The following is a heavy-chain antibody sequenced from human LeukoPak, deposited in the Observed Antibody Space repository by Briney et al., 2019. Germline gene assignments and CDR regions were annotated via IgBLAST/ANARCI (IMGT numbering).Heavy chain of an antibody. Sequence: VASVKVSCKVSGYTLTELSMHWVRQDPGKGLEWMGGFDPEDGETIYAQKFQGRVTMTEDTSTDTAYMELSGLRSEDTAVYYCATEDYYYYYMDVWGKGTTVTVSS. J-gene: IGHJ6*03. CDR1: GYTLTELS. CDR3: ATEDYYYYYMDV. CDR2: FDPEDGET. V-gene: IGHV1-24*01.